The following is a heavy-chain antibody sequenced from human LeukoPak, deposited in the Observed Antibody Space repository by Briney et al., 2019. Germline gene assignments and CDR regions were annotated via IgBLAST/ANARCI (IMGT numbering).Heavy chain of an antibody. CDR3: ARDAGGNSGAKYYFDY. CDR1: GYTYSTYY. CDR2: INPSGGST. Sequence: ASVTVSFMCCGYTYSTYYMHWVRQAAGQGLEWMGIINPSGGSTSYAQKFQGRVTMTRDTSTSTVYMELSSLTSEDTAVYYCARDAGGNSGAKYYFDYWGQGTLVTVSS. J-gene: IGHJ4*02. D-gene: IGHD6-19*01. V-gene: IGHV1-46*01.